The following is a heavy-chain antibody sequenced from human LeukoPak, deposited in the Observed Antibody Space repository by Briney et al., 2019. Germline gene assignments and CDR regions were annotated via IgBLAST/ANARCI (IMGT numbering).Heavy chain of an antibody. Sequence: SEALSLTCSVSGDSISGSSSYWGWIRQPPGKGLEWIGNIYYSGSTSYSPSTSYNPSLKSRVTISLDTSKNQFSLKLSAVTAADTAVYYCARALEGELSFVDYWGQGTLVTVSS. CDR1: GDSISGSSSY. V-gene: IGHV4-39*07. D-gene: IGHD3-16*02. J-gene: IGHJ4*02. CDR2: IYYSGST. CDR3: ARALEGELSFVDY.